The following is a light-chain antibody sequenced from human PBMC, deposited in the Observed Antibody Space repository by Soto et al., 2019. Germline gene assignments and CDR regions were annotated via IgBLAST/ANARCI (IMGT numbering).Light chain of an antibody. Sequence: QSVLTQPPSVSAAPGQKVTISCSGGRYNIGNNYVSWYQQLPGTAPKVLIYDNNKRPSGIPDRFSGSNSGTSATLGITGLQTGDEADYYCGTWDTSLSAVVFGGGTQLTVL. CDR1: RYNIGNNY. CDR3: GTWDTSLSAVV. CDR2: DNN. J-gene: IGLJ2*01. V-gene: IGLV1-51*01.